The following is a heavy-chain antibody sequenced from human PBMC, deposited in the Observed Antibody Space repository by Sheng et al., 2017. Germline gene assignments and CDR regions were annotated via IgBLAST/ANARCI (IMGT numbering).Heavy chain of an antibody. CDR2: IYYSGST. J-gene: IGHJ4*02. Sequence: QLQLQESGPGLVKSSETLSLTCTVSGGFISSSSYYWGWIRQPPGKGLEWIGSIYYSGSTYYNPSLKSRVTISVDTSKNQFSLKLSSVTAADTAVYYCARDRSMAFDYWGQGNPGSPSPQ. CDR3: ARDRSMAFDY. CDR1: GGFISSSSYY. V-gene: IGHV4-39*07. D-gene: IGHD6-6*01.